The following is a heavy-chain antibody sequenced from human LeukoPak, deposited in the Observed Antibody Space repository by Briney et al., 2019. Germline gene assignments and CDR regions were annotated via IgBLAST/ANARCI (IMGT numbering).Heavy chain of an antibody. Sequence: GGSLRLSCAASGFTFDDYAMHWVRQAPGKGLEWVSGISWNSGSIVYVDSVKGRFTISRDNAKNSLYLQMDSLGPEDMALYYCVKDVSLGFCSGGSCSAHFDYWGQGTLVTVSS. V-gene: IGHV3-9*03. CDR1: GFTFDDYA. J-gene: IGHJ4*02. CDR3: VKDVSLGFCSGGSCSAHFDY. D-gene: IGHD2-15*01. CDR2: ISWNSGSI.